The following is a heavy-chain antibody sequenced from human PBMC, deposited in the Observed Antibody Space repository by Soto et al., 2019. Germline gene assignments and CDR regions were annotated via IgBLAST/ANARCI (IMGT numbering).Heavy chain of an antibody. CDR1: GFTFTSSA. J-gene: IGHJ4*02. CDR3: AAAQTYYYDSSGYPALDY. V-gene: IGHV1-58*01. Sequence: SVKVSCKASGFTFTSSAAQWVRQARGQRLEWIGWIVVGSGNTNYAQKFQERVTITRDMSTSTAYMELSSLRSEDTAVYYCAAAQTYYYDSSGYPALDYWGQGTLVTVSS. CDR2: IVVGSGNT. D-gene: IGHD3-22*01.